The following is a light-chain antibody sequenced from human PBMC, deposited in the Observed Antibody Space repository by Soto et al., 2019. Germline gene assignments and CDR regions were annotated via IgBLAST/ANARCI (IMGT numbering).Light chain of an antibody. J-gene: IGKJ1*01. CDR1: QGISSA. CDR3: QQYNNWPQT. V-gene: IGKV1D-13*01. CDR2: DAS. Sequence: AIQLTQSPSSLSASVGDRVTITCRASQGISSALAWYQQKPGKAPKLLIHDASSLESGVPSRFSGSGSGTDFTLTISSLQPEDFAEYHCQQYNNWPQTFGQGTKVDIK.